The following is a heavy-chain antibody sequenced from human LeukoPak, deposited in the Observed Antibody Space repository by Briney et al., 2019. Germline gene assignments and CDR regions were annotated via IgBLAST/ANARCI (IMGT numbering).Heavy chain of an antibody. D-gene: IGHD2-2*01. J-gene: IGHJ4*02. CDR2: IWYDGSNK. CDR3: AKVSGSSSSSLDY. Sequence: PGGSLRLSCAASGFTFSSYGMHWVRQAPGKGLEWVAVIWYDGSNKYYADSVKGRFTISRDNSKNTLYLQMNSLRAEDTAIFYCAKVSGSSSSSLDYWGQGTLVTVSS. CDR1: GFTFSSYG. V-gene: IGHV3-33*06.